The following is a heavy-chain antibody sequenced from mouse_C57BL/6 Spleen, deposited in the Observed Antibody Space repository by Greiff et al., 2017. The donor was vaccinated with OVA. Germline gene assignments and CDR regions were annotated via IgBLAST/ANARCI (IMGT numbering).Heavy chain of an antibody. V-gene: IGHV1-61*01. CDR1: GYTFTSYW. Sequence: VQLQQPGAELVRPGSSVKLSCKASGYTFTSYWMDWVKQRPGQGLEWIGNIYPSDSETHYNQKFKDKATLTVDKSSSTAYMQLSSLTSEDSAVYYCARGDSNYFWYFDVWGTGTTVTVSS. CDR2: IYPSDSET. CDR3: ARGDSNYFWYFDV. D-gene: IGHD2-5*01. J-gene: IGHJ1*03.